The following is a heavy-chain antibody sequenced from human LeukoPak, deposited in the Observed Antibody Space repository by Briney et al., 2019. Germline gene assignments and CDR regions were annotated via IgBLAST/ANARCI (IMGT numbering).Heavy chain of an antibody. V-gene: IGHV3-30*02. CDR2: IWYDGGNK. J-gene: IGHJ4*02. CDR1: GLSFDSFG. CDR3: AKDHGGNSWYYFDY. D-gene: IGHD4-23*01. Sequence: GGSLRLSCAASGLSFDSFGMGWVRQAPGKGLEWVSFIWYDGGNKYYADSVKGRFTISRDNSKNTVYLQMDNLRAEDTAVYYCAKDHGGNSWYYFDYWGQGTLVTVSS.